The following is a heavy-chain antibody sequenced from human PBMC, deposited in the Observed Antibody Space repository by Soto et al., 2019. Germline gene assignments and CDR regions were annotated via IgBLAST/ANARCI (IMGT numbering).Heavy chain of an antibody. CDR1: GGSISSYY. CDR3: ARGRRNIVLVPAAMPDYYYYGMDV. V-gene: IGHV4-59*01. J-gene: IGHJ6*02. Sequence: QVQLQESGPGLVKPSETLSLTCTVSGGSISSYYWSWIRQPPGKGLEWIGYIYYSGSTNYNPSLKSRVTISVDTSKNQFSLKLSSVTAADTAVYYCARGRRNIVLVPAAMPDYYYYGMDVWGQGTTVTVSS. CDR2: IYYSGST. D-gene: IGHD2-2*01.